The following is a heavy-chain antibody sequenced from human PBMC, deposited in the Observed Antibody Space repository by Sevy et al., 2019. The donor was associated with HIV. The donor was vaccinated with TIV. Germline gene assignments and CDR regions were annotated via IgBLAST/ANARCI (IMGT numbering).Heavy chain of an antibody. J-gene: IGHJ4*02. Sequence: CGCLRLSCAASGITLSNYGVNWVRQAPGKGLERVSYISSRSGTIYYADSVKGRFTISRDNAKNTLSLQMNSLRAEDTAVYYCARGGYPRPFDYWGQGTLVHVSS. D-gene: IGHD1-1*01. CDR3: ARGGYPRPFDY. V-gene: IGHV3-48*01. CDR2: ISSRSGTI. CDR1: GITLSNYG.